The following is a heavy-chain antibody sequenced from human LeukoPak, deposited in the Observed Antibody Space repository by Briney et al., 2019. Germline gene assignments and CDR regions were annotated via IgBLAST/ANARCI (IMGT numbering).Heavy chain of an antibody. V-gene: IGHV4-34*01. CDR1: GGSFSGYY. Sequence: SETLSLTCAVYGGSFSGYYWSWIRQPPGKGLEWIGEINHSGSTNYSPSLKSRVTISVDTSKNQFSLKLSSVTAADTAVYYCASLVRQVFPPRLPPPDYYYYYGMDVWGQGTTVTVSS. J-gene: IGHJ6*02. CDR2: INHSGST. CDR3: ASLVRQVFPPRLPPPDYYYYYGMDV.